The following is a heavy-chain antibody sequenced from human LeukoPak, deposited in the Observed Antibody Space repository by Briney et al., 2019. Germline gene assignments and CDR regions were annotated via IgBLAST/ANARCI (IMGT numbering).Heavy chain of an antibody. Sequence: GSSVKVSCKASGGTFSSYAISWVRQAPGQGLEWMGGIIPIFGTANYAQKFQGRVTIATDESTSTAYMELSSLRSEDTAVYYCARLGSRSYAFDIWGQGTMVTVSS. CDR3: ARLGSRSYAFDI. D-gene: IGHD3-10*01. V-gene: IGHV1-69*05. CDR1: GGTFSSYA. CDR2: IIPIFGTA. J-gene: IGHJ3*02.